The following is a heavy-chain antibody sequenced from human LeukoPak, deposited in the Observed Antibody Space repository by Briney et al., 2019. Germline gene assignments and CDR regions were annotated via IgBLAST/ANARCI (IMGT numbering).Heavy chain of an antibody. CDR3: ARGHDSSGYFAWRSWFDP. Sequence: ASVKVSCKASGYTFTSYFMHWVRQAPGQGLEWMGIINPSGGSASYAQKFQGRVTMTRDMSTSTVYMELSSLRSEDTAVYYCARGHDSSGYFAWRSWFDPWGQGTLVTVSS. D-gene: IGHD3-22*01. CDR1: GYTFTSYF. V-gene: IGHV1-46*01. CDR2: INPSGGSA. J-gene: IGHJ5*02.